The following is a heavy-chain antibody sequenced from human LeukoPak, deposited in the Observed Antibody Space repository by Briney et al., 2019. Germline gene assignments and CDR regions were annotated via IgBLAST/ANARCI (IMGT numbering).Heavy chain of an antibody. CDR3: AKVETTVVIPYYYYYGMDV. CDR1: GFTFSSYA. CDR2: ISASGGST. D-gene: IGHD4-23*01. Sequence: GGSLRLSCAASGFTFSSYAMSWVRQAPGKGLEWVSAISASGGSTYYADSVKGRFTISRDNSKNTLYLQMNSLRAEDTAVYYCAKVETTVVIPYYYYYGMDVWGQGTTVTVSS. V-gene: IGHV3-23*01. J-gene: IGHJ6*02.